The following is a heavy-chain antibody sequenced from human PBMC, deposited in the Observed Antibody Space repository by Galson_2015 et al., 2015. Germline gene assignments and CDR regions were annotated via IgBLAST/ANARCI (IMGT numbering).Heavy chain of an antibody. CDR2: MNPNSGNT. CDR3: ARGGTWNDYYWLDP. V-gene: IGHV1-8*01. J-gene: IGHJ5*02. CDR1: GYTFTSYD. D-gene: IGHD1-1*01. Sequence: SVKVSCKASGYTFTSYDINWVRQATGQGLEWMGWMNPNSGNTGYAQKFQGRVTMTRNNSISTAYMELSSLRSEDTAVYYCARGGTWNDYYWLDPWRQGTLVAASS.